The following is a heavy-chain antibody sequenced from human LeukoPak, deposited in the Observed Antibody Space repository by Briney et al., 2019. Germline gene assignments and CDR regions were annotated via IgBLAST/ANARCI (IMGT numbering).Heavy chain of an antibody. Sequence: GGYLRLSCAASGFTFSDHYMDWVRQAPGKGLEWVGRTRNKANSYTTEYAASVKGRFTISRDDSKNSLYLQMNSLKAEDTAVYYCARLSRCSSTTCRNAFDIWGQGTMVTVSS. D-gene: IGHD2-2*01. V-gene: IGHV3-72*01. CDR2: TRNKANSYTT. CDR3: ARLSRCSSTTCRNAFDI. J-gene: IGHJ3*02. CDR1: GFTFSDHY.